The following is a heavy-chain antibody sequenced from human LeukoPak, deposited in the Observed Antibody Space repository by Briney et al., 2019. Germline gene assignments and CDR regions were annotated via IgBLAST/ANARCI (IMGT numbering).Heavy chain of an antibody. Sequence: GGSLRLSCAASGFTFAGYWISWVRQAPGKGLEWVANIKQDASEEYYVDSVKGRFTISRDNAQTSLYLQMNSLRAEDTAVYYCARRIMGTTGHAFDFWGQGTMVTVSS. V-gene: IGHV3-7*03. J-gene: IGHJ3*01. CDR2: IKQDASEE. D-gene: IGHD2-8*01. CDR1: GFTFAGYW. CDR3: ARRIMGTTGHAFDF.